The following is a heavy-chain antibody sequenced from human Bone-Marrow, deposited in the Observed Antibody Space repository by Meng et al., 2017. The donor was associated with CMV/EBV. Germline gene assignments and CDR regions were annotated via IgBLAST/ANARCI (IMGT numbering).Heavy chain of an antibody. CDR3: ARLRDY. CDR2: IYYSGST. V-gene: IGHV4-39*07. J-gene: IGHJ4*02. Sequence: QLQLQESGSGMVKPSEPLSLTCTVSGGSISSSSYYWGWIRQPPGKGLEWIGSIYYSGSTYYNSSLKSRVTISVDTSKNQFSLKLSSVTAADTAVYYCARLRDYWGQGTVVTVSS. CDR1: GGSISSSSYY.